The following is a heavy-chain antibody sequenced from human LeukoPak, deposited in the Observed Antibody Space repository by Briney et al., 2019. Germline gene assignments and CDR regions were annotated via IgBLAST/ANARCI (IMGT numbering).Heavy chain of an antibody. D-gene: IGHD1-26*01. CDR3: ASNVGATFDT. CDR1: GASISSYY. Sequence: SETLSLTCTVSGASISSYYWSWIRQPPGKGLEWIASIYYSGNTNYNPSLKSRVTISVDTSKNQLSLKLSSVTAADTAVYYCASNVGATFDTWGQGTLVTVSS. J-gene: IGHJ5*02. CDR2: IYYSGNT. V-gene: IGHV4-59*08.